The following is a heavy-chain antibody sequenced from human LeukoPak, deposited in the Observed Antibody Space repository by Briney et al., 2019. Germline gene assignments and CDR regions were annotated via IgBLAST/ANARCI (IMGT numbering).Heavy chain of an antibody. V-gene: IGHV3-30*02. Sequence: PGGSLRLSCAASGFSFSDYGMHWVRQAPGKGLEWLAFIQSDGRNQYYADSVKGQFTISRDNSKNTLFLQMNNLRAEDTAVYYCARAREGRWELLGAFDIWGQGTMVTVSS. D-gene: IGHD1-26*01. J-gene: IGHJ3*02. CDR1: GFSFSDYG. CDR2: IQSDGRNQ. CDR3: ARAREGRWELLGAFDI.